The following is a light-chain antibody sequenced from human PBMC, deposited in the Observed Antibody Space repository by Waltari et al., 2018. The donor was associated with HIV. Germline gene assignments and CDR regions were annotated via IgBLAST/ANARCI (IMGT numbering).Light chain of an antibody. CDR1: SSNIGAGSD. CDR3: QSYDSSLSGPRV. V-gene: IGLV1-40*01. CDR2: GNS. J-gene: IGLJ1*01. Sequence: QSVLTQPPSVSGAPGQRVTISCTGSSSNIGAGSDVPWYQQLPGTAPKLPIYGNSNRPSGVPDRFSGSKSGTSASLAITGLQAEDEADYYCQSYDSSLSGPRVFGTGTKVTVL.